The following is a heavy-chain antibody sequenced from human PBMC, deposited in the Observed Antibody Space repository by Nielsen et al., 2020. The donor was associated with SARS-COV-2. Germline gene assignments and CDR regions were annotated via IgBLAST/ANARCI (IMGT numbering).Heavy chain of an antibody. V-gene: IGHV1-2*06. CDR1: GYTFTDYY. CDR2: INPYSGGT. Sequence: APAKVSCKASGYTFTDYYIHWVRQAPGQGLEWMGRINPYSGGTNYAQKFQGTVTMTRDASISTVYMELTSDDTAVYYCARARATIFGLVMSYGMDVWGQGTTVAVSS. J-gene: IGHJ6*02. D-gene: IGHD3/OR15-3a*01. CDR3: ARARATIFGLVMSYGMDV.